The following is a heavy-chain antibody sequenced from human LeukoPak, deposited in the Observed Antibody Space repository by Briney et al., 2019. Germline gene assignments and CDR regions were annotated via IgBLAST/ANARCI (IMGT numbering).Heavy chain of an antibody. CDR1: GYSFTSYW. CDR3: ARGLYGDGYYFDY. V-gene: IGHV5-51*01. D-gene: IGHD4-17*01. Sequence: GESLQISCKGSGYSFTSYWIGWVRQLPGKGLEWMGIIYPGDSDTRYSPSFQGQVTISADKSISTAYLQWSSLKASDTAMYYCARGLYGDGYYFDYWGQGTLVTVSS. J-gene: IGHJ4*02. CDR2: IYPGDSDT.